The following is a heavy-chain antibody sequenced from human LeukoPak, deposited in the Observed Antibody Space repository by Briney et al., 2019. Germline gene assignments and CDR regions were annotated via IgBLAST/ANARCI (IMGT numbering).Heavy chain of an antibody. CDR2: IKEDGSEK. Sequence: GGSLRLSCVASGFKFSDYWMSWVRQAPGKGLEWLANIKEDGSEKNYVESVKGRFTISRDNAKNSLYLQMNSLRAEDTAVYYCARDRGNQRGYYYYYMDVWGKGTTVTVSS. D-gene: IGHD1-14*01. CDR3: ARDRGNQRGYYYYYMDV. J-gene: IGHJ6*03. CDR1: GFKFSDYW. V-gene: IGHV3-7*01.